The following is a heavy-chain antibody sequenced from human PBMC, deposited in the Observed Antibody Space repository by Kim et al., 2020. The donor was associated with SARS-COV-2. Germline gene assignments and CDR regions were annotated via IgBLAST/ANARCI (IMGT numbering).Heavy chain of an antibody. CDR2: K. V-gene: IGHV2-5*01. D-gene: IGHD7-27*01. CDR3: ALINWDYYFDY. J-gene: IGHJ4*02. Sequence: KRYSPSLKSRLTITKDTSKNQVVLTMTNMDPVDTATYYCALINWDYYFDYWGQGTLVTVSS.